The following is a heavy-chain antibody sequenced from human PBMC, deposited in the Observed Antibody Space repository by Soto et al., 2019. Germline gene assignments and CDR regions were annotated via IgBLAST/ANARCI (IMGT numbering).Heavy chain of an antibody. V-gene: IGHV3-23*01. Sequence: GSLRLSCAASGFTFSSYAMSWVRQAPGKGLEWVSAISGSGGSTYYADSVKGRFTISRDNSKNTLYLQMNSLRAEDTAVYYCAKKYSNDYYYYGMDVWGQGATVTVSS. D-gene: IGHD4-4*01. CDR1: GFTFSSYA. CDR3: AKKYSNDYYYYGMDV. CDR2: ISGSGGST. J-gene: IGHJ6*02.